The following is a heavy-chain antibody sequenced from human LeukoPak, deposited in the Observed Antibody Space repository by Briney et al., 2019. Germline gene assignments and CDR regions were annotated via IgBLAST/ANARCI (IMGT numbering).Heavy chain of an antibody. CDR2: MKPNSGNT. Sequence: ASVKVSCKASGYTFTNYDINWVRQATGQGLEWMGYMKPNSGNTGYAQKFQGRVTMTTDTSTSTAYMELRSLRSDDTAMYYCARDEGVGERGAYWGQGTLVTVSS. J-gene: IGHJ4*02. CDR1: GYTFTNYD. CDR3: ARDEGVGERGAY. V-gene: IGHV1-8*01. D-gene: IGHD3-16*01.